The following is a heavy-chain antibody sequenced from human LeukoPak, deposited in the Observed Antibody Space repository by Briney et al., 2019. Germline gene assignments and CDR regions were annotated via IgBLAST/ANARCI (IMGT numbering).Heavy chain of an antibody. Sequence: GGSLRLSCAASGFTFSSYWMSWVRQAPGKGLEWVANIKQDGSEKYYVDSVKGRFTISRDNAKNSLYLQMNSLRAEDTAVYYCARVGDLAAAGTVDHWGQGTLVTVSS. CDR1: GFTFSSYW. V-gene: IGHV3-7*04. D-gene: IGHD6-13*01. J-gene: IGHJ4*02. CDR2: IKQDGSEK. CDR3: ARVGDLAAAGTVDH.